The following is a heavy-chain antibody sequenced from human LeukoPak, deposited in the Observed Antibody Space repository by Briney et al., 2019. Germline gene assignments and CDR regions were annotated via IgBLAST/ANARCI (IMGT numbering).Heavy chain of an antibody. CDR2: ISGSGGST. Sequence: GGSLRLSCAASGFTFSSYAMSWVRQAPGKGLEWVSAISGSGGSTSYAQKFQGRVTMTRDTSTSTVYMELSSLRSEDTAVYYCARDSAPERGYYYYGMDVWGQGTTVTVSS. D-gene: IGHD3-10*01. CDR1: GFTFSSYA. J-gene: IGHJ6*02. V-gene: IGHV3-23*01. CDR3: ARDSAPERGYYYYGMDV.